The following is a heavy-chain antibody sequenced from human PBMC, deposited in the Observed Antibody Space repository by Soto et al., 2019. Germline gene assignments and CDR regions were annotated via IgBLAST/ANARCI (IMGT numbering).Heavy chain of an antibody. V-gene: IGHV3-48*01. J-gene: IGHJ3*01. D-gene: IGHD1-26*01. CDR2: IFCGGDQI. CDR1: GLNFESQS. CDR3: ARVWAADSFDL. Sequence: EVQLVQSGGGSVQPGGSLRLSCTASGLNFESQSMNWVRQAPGKGLEWIAYIFCGGDQIYYADSVKGRFAISRDIAQSSVYLQMDNLRVEDTAVYFCARVWAADSFDLWGQGTVVSVS.